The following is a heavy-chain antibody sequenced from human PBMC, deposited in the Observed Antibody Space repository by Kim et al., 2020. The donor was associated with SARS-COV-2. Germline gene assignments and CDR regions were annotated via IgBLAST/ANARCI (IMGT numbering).Heavy chain of an antibody. D-gene: IGHD1-1*01. CDR3: ARGNGRPFLDF. CDR1: GFTFSDYW. Sequence: GGSLRLSCAASGFTFSDYWMPWVRQSPGKGLEWVSSIKRDGSLTFHSDSGKGRLTVSRDNAKKSLFLQMNSLRPDDTAVYYCARGNGRPFLDFWGRG. J-gene: IGHJ4*02. CDR2: IKRDGSLT. V-gene: IGHV3-74*01.